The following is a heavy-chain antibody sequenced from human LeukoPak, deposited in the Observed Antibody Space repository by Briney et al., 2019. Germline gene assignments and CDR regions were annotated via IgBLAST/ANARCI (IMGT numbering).Heavy chain of an antibody. Sequence: SETLSLTCAVYGGSFSGYYWSWIRQPPGKGLEWIGEINHSGSTYYNPSLKSRVTISVDASKNQFSLKLSSVTAADTAVYYCARARYSGSYFWGQGTLVTVSS. V-gene: IGHV4-34*01. D-gene: IGHD1-26*01. CDR2: INHSGST. J-gene: IGHJ4*02. CDR1: GGSFSGYY. CDR3: ARARYSGSYF.